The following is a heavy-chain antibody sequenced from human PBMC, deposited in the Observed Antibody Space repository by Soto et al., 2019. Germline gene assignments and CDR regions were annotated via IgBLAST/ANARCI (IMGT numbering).Heavy chain of an antibody. V-gene: IGHV1-69*02. Sequence: QVQLVQSGAEVKKPGSSVKVSCKASGGTFSSYTINWVRQAPGQGLEWMGRIIPLLGMANYAQKFQGRVTITADKSTSTAYLELSSLRSDDTAVYYCARNRGGGSGKEAWGQGTLVTVSS. CDR1: GGTFSSYT. D-gene: IGHD3-10*01. CDR2: IIPLLGMA. J-gene: IGHJ5*02. CDR3: ARNRGGGSGKEA.